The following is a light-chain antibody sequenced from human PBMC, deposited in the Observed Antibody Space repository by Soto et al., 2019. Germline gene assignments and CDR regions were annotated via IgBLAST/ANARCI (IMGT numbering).Light chain of an antibody. J-gene: IGLJ2*01. CDR2: EVS. Sequence: QSALTQPASVSGSPGQSITISCTGTRSDVGGYDYVSLYQQYPGKAPKHMIYEVSNRPSGVSNRFSGSKSGNTASLIISGLQAEDEADYYCSSYTGSNTRLFGGGTKLTVL. CDR1: RSDVGGYDY. CDR3: SSYTGSNTRL. V-gene: IGLV2-14*01.